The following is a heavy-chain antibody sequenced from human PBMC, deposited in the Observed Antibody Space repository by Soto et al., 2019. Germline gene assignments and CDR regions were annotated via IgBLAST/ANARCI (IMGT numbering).Heavy chain of an antibody. CDR1: GFTFDDYA. D-gene: IGHD3-3*01. J-gene: IGHJ4*02. Sequence: EVHLVESGGGLVQPGRSLRLSCAASGFTFDDYAMHWVRQVPGKGLEWVSSISWNSGNIVYADSVKGRFTISRDSANNSLYLQMNSLRTEYTALYFCATGAVTSIFGYFDYWGQGTLVTVSS. CDR3: ATGAVTSIFGYFDY. CDR2: ISWNSGNI. V-gene: IGHV3-9*01.